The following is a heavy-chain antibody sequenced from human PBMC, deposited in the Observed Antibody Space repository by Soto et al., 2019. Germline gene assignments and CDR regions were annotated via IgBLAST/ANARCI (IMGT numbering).Heavy chain of an antibody. CDR2: TYYRSKWYN. J-gene: IGHJ4*02. CDR3: VTAIADSWLLF. Sequence: SQTLSLTCVISGDSVSSSSVTCNWIRQSPSRGLEWLGRTYYRSKWYNDYAESVKSRITINPDTSKNQFSLHLNSVTPEDTAVYFCVTAIADSWLLFWGQGTLVTVSP. CDR1: GDSVSSSSVT. D-gene: IGHD5-18*01. V-gene: IGHV6-1*01.